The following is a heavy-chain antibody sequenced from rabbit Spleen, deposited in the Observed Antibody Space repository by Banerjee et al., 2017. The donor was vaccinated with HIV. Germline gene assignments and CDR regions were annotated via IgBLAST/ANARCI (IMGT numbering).Heavy chain of an antibody. CDR3: ARDLYGDNSQYFEL. Sequence: QEQLEESGGDLVKPEGSLTLTCTASGFSFSSSYWICWVRQAPGKGLEWIGCIYNGDGKTYYASWAKGRFTISKTSSTTVTLQMTSLTGADTATYFCARDLYGDNSQYFELWGQGTLVTVS. J-gene: IGHJ4*01. CDR2: IYNGDGKT. V-gene: IGHV1S45*01. D-gene: IGHD2-1*01. CDR1: GFSFSSSYW.